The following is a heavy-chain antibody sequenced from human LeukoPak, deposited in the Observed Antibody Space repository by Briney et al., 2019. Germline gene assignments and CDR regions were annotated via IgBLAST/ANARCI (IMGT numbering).Heavy chain of an antibody. D-gene: IGHD1-26*01. CDR1: GFSFSSYG. Sequence: GRSLRLSCEVSGFSFSSYGMHWVRQAPGKGLEWVAVVWYDGSNRYYADSVKGRFTISRDNSKNTLYLQMNSLRAEDTAVYYCAKDHSGSLLDYWGQGTVVTVSS. V-gene: IGHV3-33*06. CDR2: VWYDGSNR. J-gene: IGHJ4*02. CDR3: AKDHSGSLLDY.